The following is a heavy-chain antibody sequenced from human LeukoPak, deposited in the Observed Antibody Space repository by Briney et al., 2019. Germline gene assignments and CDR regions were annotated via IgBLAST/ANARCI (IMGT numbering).Heavy chain of an antibody. J-gene: IGHJ3*02. V-gene: IGHV1-46*01. CDR3: ARISDGDPEGAFDI. Sequence: ASVKASCTASGYTFTSYYIHWVRQAPGQGLEWMGIINPSGGSTSYALKFQGRVTMTSDASTSTLYMELSSLRSEDTAVYYCARISDGDPEGAFDIWGQGTMVTLSS. D-gene: IGHD4-17*01. CDR2: INPSGGST. CDR1: GYTFTSYY.